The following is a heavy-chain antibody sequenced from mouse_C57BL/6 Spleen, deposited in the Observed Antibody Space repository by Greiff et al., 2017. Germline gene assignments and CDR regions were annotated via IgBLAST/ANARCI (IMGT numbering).Heavy chain of an antibody. CDR2: ILPGSGST. J-gene: IGHJ3*01. CDR3: ARSSFFAY. V-gene: IGHV1-9*01. Sequence: LMKPGASVKLSCKATGYTFTGYWIEWVKQRPGHGLEWIGEILPGSGSTNYNEKFKSKATLTVDKPSSTAYMQLSSLTSEDSAVYYCARSSFFAYWGQGTLVTVSA. CDR1: GYTFTGYW.